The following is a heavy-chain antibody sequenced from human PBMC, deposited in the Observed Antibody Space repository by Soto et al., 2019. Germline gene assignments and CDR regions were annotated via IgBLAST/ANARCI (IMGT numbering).Heavy chain of an antibody. CDR1: GFTFRDYY. CDR2: ISSSSRYI. D-gene: IGHD3-22*01. CDR3: ARGPDYYDSSGYYPLAY. J-gene: IGHJ4*02. V-gene: IGHV3-11*06. Sequence: GGSLRLSCAASGFTFRDYYMSWIRQAPGKGLEWVSYISSSSRYINYADSVKGRFTISRDNAKNSLYLQMNSLRAEDTAVYYCARGPDYYDSSGYYPLAYWGQGTPVTVSS.